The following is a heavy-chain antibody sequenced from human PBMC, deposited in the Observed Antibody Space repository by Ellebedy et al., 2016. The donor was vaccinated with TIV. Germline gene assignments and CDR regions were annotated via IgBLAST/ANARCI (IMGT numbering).Heavy chain of an antibody. CDR2: IYYSGNT. CDR3: ARGHVETAMVPLGY. V-gene: IGHV4-39*01. D-gene: IGHD5-18*01. CDR1: GGSISSSSYY. Sequence: MPSETLSLTCIVPGGSISSSSYYWGWIRQPPGKGLEWIGSIYYSGNTYYNPSLESRFTISADMSKTQFSLKVSSVTAADTAVYYCARGHVETAMVPLGYWGQGILVTVSS. J-gene: IGHJ4*02.